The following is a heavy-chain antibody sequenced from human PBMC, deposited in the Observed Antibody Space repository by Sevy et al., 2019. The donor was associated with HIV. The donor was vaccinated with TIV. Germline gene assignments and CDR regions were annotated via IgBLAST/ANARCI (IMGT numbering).Heavy chain of an antibody. D-gene: IGHD4-17*01. CDR1: GGSINNPDYN. Sequence: SETLSLTCTVSGGSINNPDYNWSWIRQPPGNGLEWIGYIYYSGNTYYSPSLKSRVSLSIDTSKNQFSLSLNSVTAAETAVYYCAIVTSPFGWVDPWGQGTLVTVSS. CDR2: IYYSGNT. CDR3: AIVTSPFGWVDP. V-gene: IGHV4-30-4*01. J-gene: IGHJ5*02.